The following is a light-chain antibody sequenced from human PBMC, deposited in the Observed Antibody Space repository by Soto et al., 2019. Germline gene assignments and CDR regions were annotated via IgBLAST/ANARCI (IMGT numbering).Light chain of an antibody. CDR1: SSNIGSDP. V-gene: IGLV1-51*01. CDR3: EAWDDSLRAVL. CDR2: DND. J-gene: IGLJ3*02. Sequence: QSVLTQPPSVSAAPGQTVTISCSGSSSNIGSDPVSWYQQFPGTAPRLLIYDNDKRPSGIPDRFSASKSGTSATLVITGLRTADEANYYCEAWDDSLRAVLFGGGTKLTVL.